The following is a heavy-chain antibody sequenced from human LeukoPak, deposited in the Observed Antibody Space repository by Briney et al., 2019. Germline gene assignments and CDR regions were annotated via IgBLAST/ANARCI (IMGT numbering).Heavy chain of an antibody. CDR1: GGSISSHY. V-gene: IGHV4-59*11. D-gene: IGHD6-13*01. CDR2: IYYSGST. Sequence: PSETLSLTCTVSGGSISSHYWSWIRQPPGKGLEWIGYIYYSGSTNYNPSLKSRVTISVDTSKNQFSLKLSSVTAADTAVYYCARGVAAAGGDYYYYMDVWGKGTTVTVYS. J-gene: IGHJ6*03. CDR3: ARGVAAAGGDYYYYMDV.